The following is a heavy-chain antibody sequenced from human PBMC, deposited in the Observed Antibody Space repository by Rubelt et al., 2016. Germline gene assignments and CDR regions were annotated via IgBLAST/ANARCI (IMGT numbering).Heavy chain of an antibody. CDR3: ARQTSVTSVTKRAVNWFDP. V-gene: IGHV3-21*04. CDR2: ISSSSSYI. D-gene: IGHD4-17*01. Sequence: SISSSSSYIYYADSVKGRFTISRDNAKNSLYLQMNSLRSEDSALYYCARQTSVTSVTKRAVNWFDPWGQGTLVTVSS. J-gene: IGHJ5*02.